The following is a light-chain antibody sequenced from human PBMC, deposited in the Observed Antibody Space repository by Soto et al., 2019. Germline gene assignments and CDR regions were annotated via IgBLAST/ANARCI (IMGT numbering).Light chain of an antibody. CDR1: SSDVGGYNY. Sequence: QSVLTQLASVSGSPGQSITISCTGTSSDVGGYNYVSWYQQQPGKAPKLMIYDVSNRPSGVSNRFSGSKSGNTASLTISGLQAEYEADYYFSSYTSRSTPYVFGTGTKLTVL. CDR2: DVS. V-gene: IGLV2-14*01. CDR3: SSYTSRSTPYV. J-gene: IGLJ1*01.